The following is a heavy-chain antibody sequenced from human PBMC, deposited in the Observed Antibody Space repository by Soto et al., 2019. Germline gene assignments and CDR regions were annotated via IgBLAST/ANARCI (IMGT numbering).Heavy chain of an antibody. V-gene: IGHV1-69*08. CDR1: GDTFSSYA. J-gene: IGHJ6*02. CDR3: ARRRYCGYDCYHKHYYGMDV. D-gene: IGHD2-21*01. Sequence: QVQLVQSGAELKKTGSTVKVSCRASGDTFSSYAVNWGRQAPGRGLEWMGRIITVLGTTDYAQNFKGRVTNTAEKTTRTVYMGLSSLRSEDTAVYYCARRRYCGYDCYHKHYYGMDVWGQGTTVTVAS. CDR2: IITVLGTT.